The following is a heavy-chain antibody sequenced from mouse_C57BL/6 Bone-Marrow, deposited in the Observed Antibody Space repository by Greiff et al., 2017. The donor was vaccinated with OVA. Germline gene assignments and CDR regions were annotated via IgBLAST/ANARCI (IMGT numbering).Heavy chain of an antibody. Sequence: VKLMESGPGLVQPSQSLSITCTVSGFSLTSYGVHWVRQSPGKGLEWLGVIWSGGSTDYNAAFISSLSISKDNSKSQVFFKMNSLQADDTAIYYCARSHSSGYEYFDVWGTGTTVTVSS. V-gene: IGHV2-2*01. CDR1: GFSLTSYG. CDR2: IWSGGST. D-gene: IGHD3-2*02. CDR3: ARSHSSGYEYFDV. J-gene: IGHJ1*03.